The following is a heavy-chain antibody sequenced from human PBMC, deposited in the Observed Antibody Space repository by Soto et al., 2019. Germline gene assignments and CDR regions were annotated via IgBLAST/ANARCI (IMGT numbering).Heavy chain of an antibody. Sequence: GGSLRLSCAASGFTFSSYDMHWVRQATGKGLEWVSAIGTAGDTYYPGSGKGRFTISRENAKNSLYLQMNSLRAGDTAVYYCARGTYYYGSGSSLANFDYWGQGTLVTVSS. CDR2: IGTAGDT. J-gene: IGHJ4*02. CDR3: ARGTYYYGSGSSLANFDY. CDR1: GFTFSSYD. D-gene: IGHD3-10*01. V-gene: IGHV3-13*01.